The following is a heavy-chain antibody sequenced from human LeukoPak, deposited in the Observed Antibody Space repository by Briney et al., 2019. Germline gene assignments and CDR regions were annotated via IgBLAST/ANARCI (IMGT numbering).Heavy chain of an antibody. J-gene: IGHJ6*02. Sequence: GGSLRLSCAASGFIFSSYSMNWVRQAPGKGLQWVSSISSSSSYIYYADSVKGRFTISRDNAKNSLFLQMNSLRSEDTAVYYCASDSSSGNYYGMDVWGQGTTVTASS. CDR2: ISSSSSYI. CDR3: ASDSSSGNYYGMDV. CDR1: GFIFSSYS. V-gene: IGHV3-21*01. D-gene: IGHD6-13*01.